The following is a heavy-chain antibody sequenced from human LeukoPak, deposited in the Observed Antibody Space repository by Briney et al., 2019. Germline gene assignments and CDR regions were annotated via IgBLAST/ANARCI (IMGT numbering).Heavy chain of an antibody. J-gene: IGHJ1*01. CDR2: ISGSGGST. D-gene: IGHD4-17*01. CDR1: GFTFSNYA. Sequence: GGSLRLSCAASGFTFSNYAMNWVRQAPGKGLEWVSVISGSGGSTYYADSVKGRFTVSRDNSKNTLYMQMKSLRAEDTAVYYCAKEIYGDSTGGRFQHWGQGTLVTVSS. V-gene: IGHV3-23*01. CDR3: AKEIYGDSTGGRFQH.